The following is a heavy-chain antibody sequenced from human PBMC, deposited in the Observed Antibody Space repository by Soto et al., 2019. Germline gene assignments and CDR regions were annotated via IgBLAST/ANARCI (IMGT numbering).Heavy chain of an antibody. Sequence: QVQLVQSGAEVKKPGASVKVSCKASGYTFTGYYMHWVRQAPGQGLEWMGWINPNSGGTNYAQKFKGWVSMTRHTYISTASMGLSRLSSDATALYYCASAGVEDAMDGMDVSGQGATLTVSS. CDR1: GYTFTGYY. J-gene: IGHJ6*02. CDR3: ASAGVEDAMDGMDV. V-gene: IGHV1-2*04. D-gene: IGHD2-15*01. CDR2: INPNSGGT.